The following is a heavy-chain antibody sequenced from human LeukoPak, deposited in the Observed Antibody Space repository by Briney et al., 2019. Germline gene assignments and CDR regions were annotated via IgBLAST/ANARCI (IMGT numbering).Heavy chain of an antibody. CDR2: ISNDGSKK. D-gene: IGHD3-22*01. Sequence: GGSLRLSCAASGFTFSSYGMHWVRQAPGKGLDWVAVISNDGSKKYYADSVKGRFTISRDNSKNTLYLQMNSLRAEDTAVYYCASSGYYYDSSGYWPPHAFDIWGQGTMVTVSS. CDR1: GFTFSSYG. V-gene: IGHV3-30*03. J-gene: IGHJ3*02. CDR3: ASSGYYYDSSGYWPPHAFDI.